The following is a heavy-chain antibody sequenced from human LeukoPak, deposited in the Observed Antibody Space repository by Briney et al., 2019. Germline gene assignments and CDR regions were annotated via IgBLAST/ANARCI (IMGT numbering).Heavy chain of an antibody. CDR3: TRDRFYAMDA. J-gene: IGHJ6*02. Sequence: GGSLRLSCAASGFTFSSYWMSWVRQAPGKGLVWVSRITIDGSSTTYADSVKGRFTISRDSAKNTLYLQMDSLRVEDTAVYYCTRDRFYAMDAWGQGTTVTVSS. CDR2: ITIDGSST. CDR1: GFTFSSYW. V-gene: IGHV3-74*03.